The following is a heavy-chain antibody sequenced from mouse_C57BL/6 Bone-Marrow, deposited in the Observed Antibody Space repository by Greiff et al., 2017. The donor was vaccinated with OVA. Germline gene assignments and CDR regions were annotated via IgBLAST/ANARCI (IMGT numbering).Heavy chain of an antibody. D-gene: IGHD1-1*01. J-gene: IGHJ2*01. V-gene: IGHV1-26*01. CDR3: ERGDYYYGSSSYFDY. CDR2: INPNNGGT. CDR1: GYTFTDYY. Sequence: EVQLQQSGPELVKPGASVKISCKASGYTFTDYYMNWVKQSHGKSLEWIGDINPNNGGTSYNQKFKGKATLTVDKSSSTAYMELRSLTSEDSAVYYCERGDYYYGSSSYFDYWGQGTTLTVSS.